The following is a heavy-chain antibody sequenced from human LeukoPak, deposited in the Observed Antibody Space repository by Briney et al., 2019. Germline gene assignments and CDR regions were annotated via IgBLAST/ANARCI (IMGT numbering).Heavy chain of an antibody. V-gene: IGHV5-51*01. J-gene: IGHJ4*02. D-gene: IGHD3-10*01. Sequence: GESLKISCKGSGYSFTSYWIGWVRQMLGKGLEWMGIIYPGDSDTRYSPSFQGQVTISADKSISTAYLQWSSLKASDTAMYYCARLFSADFLSNYGSGSYYNVGFDYWGQGTLVTVSS. CDR2: IYPGDSDT. CDR1: GYSFTSYW. CDR3: ARLFSADFLSNYGSGSYYNVGFDY.